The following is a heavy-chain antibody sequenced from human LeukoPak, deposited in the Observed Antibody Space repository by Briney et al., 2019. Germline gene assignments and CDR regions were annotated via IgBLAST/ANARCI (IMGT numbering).Heavy chain of an antibody. D-gene: IGHD5-12*01. J-gene: IGHJ4*02. CDR3: ARGPSGYHNT. CDR2: ISSSSSYI. V-gene: IGHV3-21*01. CDR1: GFTFSSYS. Sequence: TGGSLRLSCAASGFTFSSYSMNWVRQAPGKGLEWVSSISSSSSYIYYADSVKGRFTISRDNAKNSLYLQMNSLRAEDTAVYYCARGPSGYHNTGGQGTLVTVSS.